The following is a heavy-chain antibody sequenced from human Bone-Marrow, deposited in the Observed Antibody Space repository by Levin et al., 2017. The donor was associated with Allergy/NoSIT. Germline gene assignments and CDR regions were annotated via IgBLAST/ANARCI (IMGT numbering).Heavy chain of an antibody. CDR1: GDSVSSGRSS. CDR3: ARGKSWFDYSDGRGYTLTFDD. J-gene: IGHJ4*02. CDR2: MYDNGNT. Sequence: PSETLSLTCTVSGDSVSSGRSSWNWIRQPPGTGLEWIGYMYDNGNTDYNPSLKSRVAISVDTSKNHFSLNLTSVTTADTAVYHCARGKSWFDYSDGRGYTLTFDDWGQGTLVTVSS. V-gene: IGHV4-61*03. D-gene: IGHD3-22*01.